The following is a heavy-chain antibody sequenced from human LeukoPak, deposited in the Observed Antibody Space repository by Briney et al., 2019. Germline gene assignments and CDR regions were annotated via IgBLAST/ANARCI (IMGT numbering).Heavy chain of an antibody. CDR2: ISYDGSNK. CDR3: ARGYNDILTGYYYYYYMDV. V-gene: IGHV3-30*04. J-gene: IGHJ6*03. Sequence: PGGSLRLSCAASGFTFSSYAMHWVRQAPGKGLEWVAVISYDGSNKYYADSVKGRFTISRDNSKNTLYLQMNSLRAEDTAVYYCARGYNDILTGYYYYYYMDVWGKGTTVTVSS. CDR1: GFTFSSYA. D-gene: IGHD3-9*01.